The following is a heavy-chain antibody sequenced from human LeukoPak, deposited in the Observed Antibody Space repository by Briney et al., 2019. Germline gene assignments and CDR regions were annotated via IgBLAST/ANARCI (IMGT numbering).Heavy chain of an antibody. CDR2: ISGSGSTI. CDR3: ARVRSGYSHENYFDY. Sequence: GGTLRLSCAASGFTFSNYVVNWVRQASGTGLERDSYISGSGSTIYYADAVKGRFTISRDNAKDSLYLQMNSLRAEDTAVYYCARVRSGYSHENYFDYWGQGTLVTVSS. CDR1: GFTFSNYV. V-gene: IGHV3-48*03. D-gene: IGHD5-18*01. J-gene: IGHJ4*02.